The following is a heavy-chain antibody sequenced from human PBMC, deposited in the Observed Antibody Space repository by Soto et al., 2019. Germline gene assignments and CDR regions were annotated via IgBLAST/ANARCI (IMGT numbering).Heavy chain of an antibody. Sequence: PGESMKISWKGSGYSFTSYWISWVLQMTEKGLEWMGRIDPSDSYTNYSPSFQGHVTISADKSISTAYLQWSSLKASDTAMYYCARLQAAAGDNDLTFDYWGQGTLVTVSS. J-gene: IGHJ4*02. V-gene: IGHV5-10-1*01. CDR3: ARLQAAAGDNDLTFDY. D-gene: IGHD6-13*01. CDR1: GYSFTSYW. CDR2: IDPSDSYT.